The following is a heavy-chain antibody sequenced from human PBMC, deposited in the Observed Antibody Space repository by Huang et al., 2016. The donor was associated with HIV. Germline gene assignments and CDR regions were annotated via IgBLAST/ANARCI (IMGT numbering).Heavy chain of an antibody. J-gene: IGHJ4*02. CDR3: ARAPHYGSGSYYY. D-gene: IGHD3-10*01. V-gene: IGHV4-34*01. CDR1: GGSFSGYY. CDR2: ITHSGST. Sequence: QVQLHQWGAGLLKPSETLSLTCAVYGGSFSGYYWGWSRQPPGKGLEWSGEITHSGSTNYNPSLKSRVTISEETSKNQCSLKLSSVTAADTAVYYCARAPHYGSGSYYYWGQGTLVTVSS.